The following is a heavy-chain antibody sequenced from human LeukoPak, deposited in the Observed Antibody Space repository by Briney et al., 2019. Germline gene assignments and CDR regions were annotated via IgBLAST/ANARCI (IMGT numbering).Heavy chain of an antibody. CDR3: ASLYGSSWPPFDY. V-gene: IGHV4-4*02. J-gene: IGHJ4*02. D-gene: IGHD6-13*01. CDR1: GGSISSSHW. Sequence: PSETLSLTCTVSGGSISSSHWWSWVRQPPGKGLEWIGEIYHSGSINYNPSLKSRVTISIDKSKNQFSLKLSSVTAADTAVYYCASLYGSSWPPFDYWGQGTLVTASS. CDR2: IYHSGSI.